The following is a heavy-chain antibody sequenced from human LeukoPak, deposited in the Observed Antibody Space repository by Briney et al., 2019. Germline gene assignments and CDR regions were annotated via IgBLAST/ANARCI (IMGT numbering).Heavy chain of an antibody. CDR2: IKQDGSEK. D-gene: IGHD6-19*01. V-gene: IGHV3-7*01. CDR1: GFTFSSYW. J-gene: IGHJ4*02. CDR3: ARESVAGTFDY. Sequence: GGSLRLSCAASGFTFSSYWMSWVRQAPGKGLEWVANIKQDGSEKYYVDSVKGRFTISRDNAKNSLYLQVNSLRAEDTAVFYCARESVAGTFDYWGQGTLVTVSS.